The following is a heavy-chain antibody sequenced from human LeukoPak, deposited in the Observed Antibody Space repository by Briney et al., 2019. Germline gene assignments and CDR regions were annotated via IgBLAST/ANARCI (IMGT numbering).Heavy chain of an antibody. J-gene: IGHJ5*02. V-gene: IGHV4-59*01. CDR1: GGSISSYC. CDR2: IYYSGST. CDR3: ARRLLWFGEAGWFDP. Sequence: SETLSLTCTVSGGSISSYCWSWIRQPPGKGLEWIGYIYYSGSTNYNPSLKSRVTISVDTSKNQFSLKLSSVTAADPAVYYCARRLLWFGEAGWFDPWGQGTLVTVSS. D-gene: IGHD3-10*01.